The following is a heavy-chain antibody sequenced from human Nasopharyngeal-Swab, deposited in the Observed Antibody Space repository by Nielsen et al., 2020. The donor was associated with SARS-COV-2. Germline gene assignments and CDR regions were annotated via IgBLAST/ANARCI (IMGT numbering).Heavy chain of an antibody. Sequence: LSLTCAASGFTFSSYWMSWVRQAPGKGLEWVANIKQDGSEKYYVDSVKGRFAISRDNAKNSLYLQMNSLRAEDTAVYYCARVEGGYCSSTSCFSYYFDYWGQGTLVTVSS. CDR2: IKQDGSEK. CDR1: GFTFSSYW. D-gene: IGHD2-2*03. CDR3: ARVEGGYCSSTSCFSYYFDY. J-gene: IGHJ4*02. V-gene: IGHV3-7*01.